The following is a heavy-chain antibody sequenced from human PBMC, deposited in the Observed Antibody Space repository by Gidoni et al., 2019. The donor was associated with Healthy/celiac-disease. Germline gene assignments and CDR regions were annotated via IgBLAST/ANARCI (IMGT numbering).Heavy chain of an antibody. CDR1: GGSFSGYY. CDR2: INHSGST. Sequence: QVQLQQWGAGLLKPSATLSITCAVYGGSFSGYYWSWIRQPPGKGLEWIGEINHSGSTNYNPSLKSRVTISVDTSKNQFSLKLSSVTAADTAVYYCARGRTYYDFWSGTTENWFDPWGQGTLVTVSS. J-gene: IGHJ5*02. V-gene: IGHV4-34*01. CDR3: ARGRTYYDFWSGTTENWFDP. D-gene: IGHD3-3*01.